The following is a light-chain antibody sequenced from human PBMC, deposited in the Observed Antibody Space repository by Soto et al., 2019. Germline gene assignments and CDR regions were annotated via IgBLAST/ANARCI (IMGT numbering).Light chain of an antibody. CDR3: QQLNTYPLT. CDR2: GSS. J-gene: IGKJ5*01. Sequence: IQLTQSPSSLSASVGDRVTITCRASQGISSYLAWYQQKPGKAPKLLIDGSSTLEGGVPFRFSGSGSGTDVTLIISSVQPEDFATYYCQQLNTYPLTFGQGTRLEIK. CDR1: QGISSY. V-gene: IGKV1-9*01.